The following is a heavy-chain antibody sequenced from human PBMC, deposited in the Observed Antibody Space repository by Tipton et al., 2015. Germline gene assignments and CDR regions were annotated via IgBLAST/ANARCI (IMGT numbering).Heavy chain of an antibody. CDR2: TFHTGGA. CDR1: GGSISSGYS. CDR3: ARIISDGFYFDY. V-gene: IGHV4-30-2*01. D-gene: IGHD2-21*02. Sequence: TLSLTCAVSGGSISSGYSWTWVRQPPGKGLEWIGLTFHTGGARYTPPLKSRVAISVDRSRHQFSLELTSVPAADTAVYYCARIISDGFYFDYWGQGTLVTVSS. J-gene: IGHJ4*02.